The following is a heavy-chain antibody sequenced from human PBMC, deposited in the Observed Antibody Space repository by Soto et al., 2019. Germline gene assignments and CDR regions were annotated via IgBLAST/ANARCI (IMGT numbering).Heavy chain of an antibody. CDR1: GSTFSSYA. V-gene: IGHV3-30-3*01. J-gene: IGHJ4*02. D-gene: IGHD5-18*01. CDR3: ARGDGHTYGRVFDQ. CDR2: ISYDGSNK. Sequence: QVQLVESGGGVVQPGRSLRLSCAASGSTFSSYAMHWVRQAPGKGLEWVACISYDGSNKYYADSVTGRFTISRDNSKNKVPLRLTSLKAEDTAVYYCARGDGHTYGRVFDQLGQGTPVNVSS.